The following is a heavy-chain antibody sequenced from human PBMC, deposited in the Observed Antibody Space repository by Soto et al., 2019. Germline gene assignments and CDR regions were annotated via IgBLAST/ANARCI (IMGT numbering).Heavy chain of an antibody. D-gene: IGHD6-19*01. CDR1: GYTFTSYY. CDR3: AQNPGIAVSGTS. V-gene: IGHV1-46*01. J-gene: IGHJ4*02. CDR2: LNPNGGGT. Sequence: QEQLLQSGPEVKKPGASVKVSCTASGYTFTSYYIHWVRQAPGQGLEWVGILNPNGGGTSYAQKFQDRITVPSDTSPSTFYMERSSLRSAHTAVECCAQNPGIAVSGTSGGQGTLVAFSS.